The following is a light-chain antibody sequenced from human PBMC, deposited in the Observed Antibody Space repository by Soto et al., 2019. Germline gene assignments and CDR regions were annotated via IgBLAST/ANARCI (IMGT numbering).Light chain of an antibody. Sequence: AIQLTQSPSSLSASVGDRVTITCRVCQDIRNDLGWYQQKPGRAPKLLIYGASSLQSGVPSRFSGSGSGTDFTLTISSLQPEDFATYYCLQDYNYPPTFGQGTKLEIK. CDR3: LQDYNYPPT. V-gene: IGKV1-6*01. J-gene: IGKJ2*01. CDR2: GAS. CDR1: QDIRND.